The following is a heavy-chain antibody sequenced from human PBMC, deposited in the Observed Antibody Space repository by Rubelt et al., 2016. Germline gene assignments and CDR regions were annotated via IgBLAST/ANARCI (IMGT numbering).Heavy chain of an antibody. CDR3: ARDSRVTKFGGDR. Sequence: EVQLVESGGGLVKPGGSLRLSCAASGFTFSTYSMNWVRQAPGKGLEWVANIKQDGSEKYYVDSVRGRFTTSRDNAQNTLYLQMNSLRAEDTAVYYCARDSRVTKFGGDRWGQGTLVTVSS. J-gene: IGHJ4*02. V-gene: IGHV3-7*01. CDR2: IKQDGSEK. D-gene: IGHD3-16*01. CDR1: GFTFSTYS.